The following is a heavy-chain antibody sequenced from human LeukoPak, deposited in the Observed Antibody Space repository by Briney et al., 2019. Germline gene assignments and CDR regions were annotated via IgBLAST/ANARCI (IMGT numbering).Heavy chain of an antibody. D-gene: IGHD5-24*01. V-gene: IGHV3-53*01. CDR2: IYSGGST. CDR1: GFTFSSYA. CDR3: ARLLGDGYILYYFDY. J-gene: IGHJ4*02. Sequence: GGSLRLSCAASGFTFSSYAMSWVRQAPGEGLEWVSVIYSGGSTYYADSVKGRFTISRDNSKNTLYLQMNSLRAEDTAVYYCARLLGDGYILYYFDYWGQGTLVTVSS.